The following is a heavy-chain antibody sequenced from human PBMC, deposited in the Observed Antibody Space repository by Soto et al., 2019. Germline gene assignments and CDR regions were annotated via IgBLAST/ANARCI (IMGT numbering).Heavy chain of an antibody. Sequence: ASVKVSCKSSGYTFTSYGIIWVRPAPGQGLEWMGWISAYNGNTNYAQKLQGRVTMTTDTSTSTAYMELRSLRSDDTAVYYCARDGDYLGGDWLEPWGQGTLVTVSS. CDR3: ARDGDYLGGDWLEP. J-gene: IGHJ5*02. CDR1: GYTFTSYG. CDR2: ISAYNGNT. D-gene: IGHD4-17*01. V-gene: IGHV1-18*04.